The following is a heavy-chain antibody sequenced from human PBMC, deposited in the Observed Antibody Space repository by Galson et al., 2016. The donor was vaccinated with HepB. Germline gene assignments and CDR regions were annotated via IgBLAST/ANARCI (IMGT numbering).Heavy chain of an antibody. J-gene: IGHJ4*02. D-gene: IGHD2-2*01. CDR2: ISYDASNK. Sequence: SLRLSCAASGFTFSSYGMHWVRQAPGKGLEWVAFISYDASNKKYADSVKGRFTISRDNSKKTLYLQMNSLRAEDTAVYYCAKDGRIYCSSASCHDHFHYWGQGTLVTVSS. CDR1: GFTFSSYG. CDR3: AKDGRIYCSSASCHDHFHY. V-gene: IGHV3-30*18.